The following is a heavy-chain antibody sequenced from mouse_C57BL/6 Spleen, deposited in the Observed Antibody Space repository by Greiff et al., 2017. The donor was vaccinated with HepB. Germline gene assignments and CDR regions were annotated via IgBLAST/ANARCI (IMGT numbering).Heavy chain of an antibody. CDR2: IYPGSGNT. J-gene: IGHJ4*01. V-gene: IGHV1-76*01. D-gene: IGHD2-5*01. CDR1: GYTFTDYY. CDR3: ARSDYSNYYAMDY. Sequence: VQLQQSGAELVRPGASVKLSCKASGYTFTDYYINWVKQRPGQGLEWIARIYPGSGNTYYNEKFKGKATLTADKSSSTAYMELRSLTSEDSAVYFCARSDYSNYYAMDYWGQGTSVTVSS.